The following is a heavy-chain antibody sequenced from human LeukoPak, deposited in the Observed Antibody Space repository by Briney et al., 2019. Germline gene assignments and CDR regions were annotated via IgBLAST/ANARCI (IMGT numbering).Heavy chain of an antibody. CDR3: AKSVTYDSGRCFDY. J-gene: IGHJ4*02. CDR2: IIVSGTT. D-gene: IGHD3-22*01. V-gene: IGHV3-23*01. Sequence: GGSLRLSCAASGFTFSSYTMTWVRQAPGKGLEWVSSIIVSGTTYYADSVKGRFTISRDNSKDTVYLQMDSLRAEDTAVYYCAKSVTYDSGRCFDYWGQGTLVTVSS. CDR1: GFTFSSYT.